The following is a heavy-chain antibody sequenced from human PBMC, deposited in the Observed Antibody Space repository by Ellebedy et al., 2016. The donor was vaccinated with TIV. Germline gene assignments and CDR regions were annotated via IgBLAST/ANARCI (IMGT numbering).Heavy chain of an antibody. CDR1: GFIFSSYA. V-gene: IGHV3-23*01. Sequence: GESLKISCVASGFIFSSYAINWFRRAPGKGLEWVSTISSRGENIYYADSVKDRFSISRDNSRNTVYLQMNSLRVEDTAVYSCAKSMGTGVTRASDFWGQGTPVTVSS. CDR3: AKSMGTGVTRASDF. D-gene: IGHD3-10*01. CDR2: ISSRGENI. J-gene: IGHJ4*02.